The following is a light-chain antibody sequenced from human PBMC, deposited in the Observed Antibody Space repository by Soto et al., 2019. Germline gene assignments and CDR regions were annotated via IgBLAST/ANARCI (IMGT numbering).Light chain of an antibody. V-gene: IGKV1-5*03. CDR1: QTISSW. CDR2: KAS. CDR3: QQYHGT. J-gene: IGKJ1*01. Sequence: DIQMTQSPSTLSASVGDRVTSTCRASQTISSWLAWYQQKLGKAPKLLIYKASSLEGGVPSRFRRSGSATDFTLTISSLPPDDSASYDCQQYHGTLGQRTKVEVK.